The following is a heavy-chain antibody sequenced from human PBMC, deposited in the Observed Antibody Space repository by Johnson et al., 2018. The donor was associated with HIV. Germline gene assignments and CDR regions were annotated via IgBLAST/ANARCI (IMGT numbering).Heavy chain of an antibody. D-gene: IGHD1-14*01. CDR1: GFTFSSYG. V-gene: IGHV3-30*02. J-gene: IGHJ3*02. CDR3: VGESVWRIPGSGAADAAFDI. Sequence: QVQLVESGGGVVQPGRSLRLSCAASGFTFSSYGMHWVRQAPGKGLEWVAFILYDGNNKNYAASVKGRFTISRDNSKTTLYLQMNSPRAGDTAGYYCVGESVWRIPGSGAADAAFDIWGLGTKVTVSS. CDR2: ILYDGNNK.